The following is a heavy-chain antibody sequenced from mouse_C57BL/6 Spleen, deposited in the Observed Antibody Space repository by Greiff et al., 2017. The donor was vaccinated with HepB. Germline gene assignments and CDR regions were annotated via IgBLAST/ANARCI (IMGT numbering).Heavy chain of an antibody. J-gene: IGHJ4*01. Sequence: EVMLVESEGGLVQPGSSMKLSCTASGFTFSDYYMAWVRQVPEKGLEWVANINYDGSSTYYLDSLKSRFIISRDNAKNILYLQMSSLKSEDTATYYCARDHGSSYGAMDYWGQGTSVTVSS. D-gene: IGHD1-1*01. CDR3: ARDHGSSYGAMDY. CDR1: GFTFSDYY. CDR2: INYDGSST. V-gene: IGHV5-16*01.